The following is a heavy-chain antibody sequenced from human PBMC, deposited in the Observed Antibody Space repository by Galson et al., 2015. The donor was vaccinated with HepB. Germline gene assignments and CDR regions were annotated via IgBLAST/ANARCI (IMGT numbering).Heavy chain of an antibody. J-gene: IGHJ6*02. CDR2: ISAYNGNT. CDR3: ARGSGYNSSWYSDYYGMDV. D-gene: IGHD6-13*01. V-gene: IGHV1-18*01. CDR1: GYTFTSYG. Sequence: SVKVSCKASGYTFTSYGISWVRQAPGQGLEWMGWISAYNGNTNYAQKLQGRVTMTTDTSTSTAYMELRSLRSDDTAVYYCARGSGYNSSWYSDYYGMDVWGQGTTVTVSS.